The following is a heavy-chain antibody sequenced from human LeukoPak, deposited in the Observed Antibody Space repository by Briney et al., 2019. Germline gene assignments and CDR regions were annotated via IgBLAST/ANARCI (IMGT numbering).Heavy chain of an antibody. CDR3: AATYCSCTSCYENGFDY. Sequence: PSETLSLTCAVYGGSISGYYWSWIRQPRGKGLEWIGEINHSGSTNYNPSLKSRVTISVDTSKNQFSLKLSSVTAADTAVYYCAATYCSCTSCYENGFDYWGQGTLVTVSS. CDR2: INHSGST. D-gene: IGHD2-2*01. J-gene: IGHJ4*02. CDR1: GGSISGYY. V-gene: IGHV4-34*01.